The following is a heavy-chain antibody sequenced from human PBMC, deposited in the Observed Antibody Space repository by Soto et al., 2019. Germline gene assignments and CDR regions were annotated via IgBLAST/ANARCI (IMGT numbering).Heavy chain of an antibody. CDR1: GGTXISYA. D-gene: IGHD2-21*02. CDR3: ARGVTASREWFDP. Sequence: SXKVSFKASGGTXISYAICLVRQVPGQGLEWMGGIIPIFGTANYAQKLQGRVTITADESTITAYMELSRLRSEDTDVYYCARGVTASREWFDPWGQGTLVTVSS. CDR2: IIPIFGTA. J-gene: IGHJ5*02. V-gene: IGHV1-69*13.